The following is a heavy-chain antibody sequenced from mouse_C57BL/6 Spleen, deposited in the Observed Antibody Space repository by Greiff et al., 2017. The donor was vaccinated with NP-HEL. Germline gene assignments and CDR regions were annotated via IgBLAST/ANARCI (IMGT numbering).Heavy chain of an antibody. V-gene: IGHV3-6*01. J-gene: IGHJ4*01. CDR3: AREYGNYNAMDY. Sequence: EVQLVESGPGLVKPSQSLSLTCSVTGYSITSGYYWNWIRQFPGNKLEWMGYISYDGSNNYNPSLKNRISITRDTSKNQFFLKLNSVTTEDTATYYCAREYGNYNAMDYWGQGTSVTVSS. D-gene: IGHD2-1*01. CDR1: GYSITSGYY. CDR2: ISYDGSN.